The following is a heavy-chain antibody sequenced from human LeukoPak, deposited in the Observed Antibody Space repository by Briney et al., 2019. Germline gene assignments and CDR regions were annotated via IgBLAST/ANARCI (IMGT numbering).Heavy chain of an antibody. CDR1: GFTFSSYS. V-gene: IGHV3-48*01. CDR2: ISSSSSTI. CDR3: ARGAKNWNYHWFDP. D-gene: IGHD1-7*01. Sequence: GGSLRLSCAASGFTFSSYSMNWVRQAPGKGLEWVSYISSSSSTIYYADSVKGRFTISRDNAKNSLYLQMNSLRAEDTAVYYCARGAKNWNYHWFDPWGQGTLVTVSS. J-gene: IGHJ5*02.